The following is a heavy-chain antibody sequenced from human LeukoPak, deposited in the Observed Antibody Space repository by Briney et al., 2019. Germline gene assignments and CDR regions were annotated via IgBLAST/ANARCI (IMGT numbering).Heavy chain of an antibody. CDR2: IKSKTDGGTT. D-gene: IGHD6-13*01. V-gene: IGHV3-15*01. CDR3: TIQWAAAGTYYYYYYMDV. J-gene: IGHJ6*03. Sequence: KPGGSLRLSCAASGFTFSNAWMSWVRQAPGKGLEWVGRIKSKTDGGTTDYAAPVKGRFTISRDDSKNTLYLQMNSLKTEDTAVYYCTIQWAAAGTYYYYYYMDVWGKGTTVTVSS. CDR1: GFTFSNAW.